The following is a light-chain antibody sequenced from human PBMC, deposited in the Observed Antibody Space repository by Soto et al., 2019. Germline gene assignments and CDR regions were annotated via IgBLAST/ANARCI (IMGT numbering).Light chain of an antibody. CDR1: SSGVGGYNY. CDR2: EVS. CDR3: SSYTSIITLYV. V-gene: IGLV2-14*01. Sequence: QSVLTQPASVSGSPGQSITISCTGTSSGVGGYNYVSWYQQHPGKAPKLMIYEVSNRPSGVSNRFSGSKSGNTASLTISGLQAEDEADYYCSSYTSIITLYVFGSGTKVTV. J-gene: IGLJ1*01.